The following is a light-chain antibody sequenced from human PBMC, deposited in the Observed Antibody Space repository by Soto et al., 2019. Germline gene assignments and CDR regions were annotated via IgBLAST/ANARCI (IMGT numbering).Light chain of an antibody. CDR1: QSVLYSSNNKNY. J-gene: IGKJ2*01. CDR3: QQYESTPPT. V-gene: IGKV4-1*01. CDR2: WAS. Sequence: DIVMTQSPDSLAVSLGETATINCKSSQSVLYSSNNKNYLAWYQQRPGQPPKLLIYWASTRESGVPDRFSGSGSGTDFTLTITSLQAEDVAVYYSQQYESTPPTFGQGTKLEIK.